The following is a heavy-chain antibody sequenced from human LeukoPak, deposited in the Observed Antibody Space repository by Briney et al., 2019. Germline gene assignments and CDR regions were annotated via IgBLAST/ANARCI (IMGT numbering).Heavy chain of an antibody. CDR3: ARDKTLAYCGGDCYPET. D-gene: IGHD2-21*01. CDR2: IYTSGST. J-gene: IGHJ5*02. V-gene: IGHV4-61*02. Sequence: SETLSLTCTVSGDSISSGSYYWSWIRQPAGKGLEWIGRIYTSGSTDYNPSLKSRVTISVDTSKNQFSLKLSSVTAADAAVYYCARDKTLAYCGGDCYPETWGQGALVTVSS. CDR1: GDSISSGSYY.